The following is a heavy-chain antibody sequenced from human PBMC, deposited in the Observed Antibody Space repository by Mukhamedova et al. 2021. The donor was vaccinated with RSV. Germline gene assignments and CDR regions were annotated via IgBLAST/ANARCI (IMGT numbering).Heavy chain of an antibody. CDR3: ATAIPSIAAAGRGVRYDY. CDR2: FDPEDGET. D-gene: IGHD6-13*01. V-gene: IGHV1-24*01. Sequence: RQAPGKGLEWMGGFDPEDGETIYAQKFQGRVTMTEDTSTDTAYMELSSLRSEDTAVYYCATAIPSIAAAGRGVRYDYWGPGTLVTV. J-gene: IGHJ4*02.